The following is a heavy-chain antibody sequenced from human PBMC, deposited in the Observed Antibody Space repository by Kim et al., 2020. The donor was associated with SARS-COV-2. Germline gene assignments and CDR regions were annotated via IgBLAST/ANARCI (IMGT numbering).Heavy chain of an antibody. Sequence: SYTQKFQGRLTMTRDTSTSTVYMELSRLRSDDTADYYCARDHSGGSYFDYWGQGTLVTVSS. V-gene: IGHV1-46*01. CDR3: ARDHSGGSYFDY. J-gene: IGHJ4*02. D-gene: IGHD3-10*01.